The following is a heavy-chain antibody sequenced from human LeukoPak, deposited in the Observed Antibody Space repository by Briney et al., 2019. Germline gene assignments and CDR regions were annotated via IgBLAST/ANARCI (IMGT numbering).Heavy chain of an antibody. J-gene: IGHJ6*02. V-gene: IGHV5-51*07. D-gene: IGHD2-15*01. CDR3: ARQLVAARSYCYGMDR. Sequence: GESLKIYCSGSDYSIICYWIDWVHQMPGKGLEWMGIIYPGDSDTRYSPSFQGQVTISADKSISTANLQWGSLQASDTAMYYCARQLVAARSYCYGMDRWGQGTTVTVSS. CDR2: IYPGDSDT. CDR1: DYSIICYW.